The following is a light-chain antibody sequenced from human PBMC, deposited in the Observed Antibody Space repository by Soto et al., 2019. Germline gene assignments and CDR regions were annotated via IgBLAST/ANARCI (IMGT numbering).Light chain of an antibody. CDR3: QQRSNWSWT. Sequence: DLVLTQTPLSLSVTPGQPAAISCESSQTILNSDGKTYLYWYLQKGCQPPQXLIYDVSDRATGIPARFSGSGSGTDFTLTISSLEPEDFEVYYCQQRSNWSWTFGQGTKVDIK. CDR2: DVS. V-gene: IGKV2D-29*01. J-gene: IGKJ1*01. CDR1: QTILNSDGKTY.